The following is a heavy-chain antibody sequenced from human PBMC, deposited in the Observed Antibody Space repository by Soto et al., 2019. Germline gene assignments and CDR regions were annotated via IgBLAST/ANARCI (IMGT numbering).Heavy chain of an antibody. Sequence: QVQLVESGGGVVQPGRSLRLSCAASGFTFSSSAMHWVRQAPGKGLEWVAVISYDGSNKYYADSVKGRFTISRDNSKNTQYLQMNSLRAEDTAVYYCARSEVGATIPSYYGMDVWGQGTTVTVPS. J-gene: IGHJ6*02. CDR2: ISYDGSNK. CDR3: ARSEVGATIPSYYGMDV. D-gene: IGHD1-26*01. CDR1: GFTFSSSA. V-gene: IGHV3-30-3*01.